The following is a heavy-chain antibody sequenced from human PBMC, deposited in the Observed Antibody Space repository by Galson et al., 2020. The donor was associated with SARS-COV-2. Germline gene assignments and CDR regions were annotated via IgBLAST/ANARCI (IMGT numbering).Heavy chain of an antibody. J-gene: IGHJ2*01. Sequence: GESLKISCATSGFTFSSFGMHWVRQAPGKGLEWVAVISYDGTSENYADSVKGRFTISRDDSKDTLFLQMNSLRAEDTAVYFCAKDGYYYQNSGYYGAWYFDLWGRGTLVTVSS. CDR3: AKDGYYYQNSGYYGAWYFDL. CDR2: ISYDGTSE. CDR1: GFTFSSFG. D-gene: IGHD3-22*01. V-gene: IGHV3-30*18.